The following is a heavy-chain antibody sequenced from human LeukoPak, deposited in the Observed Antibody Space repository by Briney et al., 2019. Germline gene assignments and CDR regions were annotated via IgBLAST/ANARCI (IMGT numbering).Heavy chain of an antibody. CDR3: ANGRVPAYYYDSSGCEMDY. CDR1: GFTFSSYA. D-gene: IGHD3-22*01. V-gene: IGHV3-23*01. CDR2: ISGSGGST. Sequence: GGSLRLSCAASGFTFSSYAMSWVRQAPGKGLEWVSAISGSGGSTYYADSVKGRFTISRDNSKNTLYLQMNSLRAEDTAVYYCANGRVPAYYYDSSGCEMDYWGQGTLVTVSS. J-gene: IGHJ4*02.